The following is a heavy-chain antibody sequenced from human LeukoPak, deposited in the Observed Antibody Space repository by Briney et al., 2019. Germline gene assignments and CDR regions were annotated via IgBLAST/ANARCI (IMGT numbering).Heavy chain of an antibody. J-gene: IGHJ5*02. D-gene: IGHD6-19*01. V-gene: IGHV1-8*01. CDR3: ARAIAVAGTSLNWFDP. CDR2: MNPNSGNT. CDR1: GYTFTSYD. Sequence: GASVKVSCKASGYTFTSYDINWVRQATGQGLECMGWMNPNSGNTGYAQKFQGRVTMTRNTSISTAYMELSSLRSEDTAVYYCARAIAVAGTSLNWFDPWGQGTLVTVSS.